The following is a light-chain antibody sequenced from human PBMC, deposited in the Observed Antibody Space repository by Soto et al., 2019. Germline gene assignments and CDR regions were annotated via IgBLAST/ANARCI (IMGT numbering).Light chain of an antibody. Sequence: DIVMTQSPDSLAVSLGERATINCKSSQSVLYSSNNKNYLAWYQQKPGQSPKLLIYWASTRKSGVPDRFSGSGSGTDFTLTITDLQAEDVAGYYCFPYYSSPLTFGGGTKLEIK. CDR2: WAS. CDR3: FPYYSSPLT. V-gene: IGKV4-1*01. CDR1: QSVLYSSNNKNY. J-gene: IGKJ4*01.